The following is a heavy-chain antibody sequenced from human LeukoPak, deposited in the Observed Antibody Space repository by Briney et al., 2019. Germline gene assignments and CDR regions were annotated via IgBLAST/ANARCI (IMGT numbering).Heavy chain of an antibody. CDR3: ASWFYSSSSTDY. D-gene: IGHD6-6*01. J-gene: IGHJ4*02. Sequence: GGSLRLSCAASGFTFSSYGMHWVRQAPGKGLEWVSAISGSGGSTYYADSVKGRFTISRDNSKNTLYLQMNSLRAEDTAVYYCASWFYSSSSTDYWGQGTLVTVSS. CDR2: ISGSGGST. CDR1: GFTFSSYG. V-gene: IGHV3-23*01.